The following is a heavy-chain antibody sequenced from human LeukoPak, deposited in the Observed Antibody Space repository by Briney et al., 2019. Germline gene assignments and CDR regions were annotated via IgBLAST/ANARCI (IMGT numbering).Heavy chain of an antibody. CDR1: GGSISSYY. J-gene: IGHJ5*02. D-gene: IGHD3-22*01. V-gene: IGHV4-59*08. Sequence: SETLSLTCTVSGGSISSYYWRWIRQPPGKELEWIGYIYYSGSTNYNPSLKSRVTISVDTSKNQFSLKLSSVTAADTAVYYCARHTYYYDSHGFDPWGQGTLVTVSS. CDR2: IYYSGST. CDR3: ARHTYYYDSHGFDP.